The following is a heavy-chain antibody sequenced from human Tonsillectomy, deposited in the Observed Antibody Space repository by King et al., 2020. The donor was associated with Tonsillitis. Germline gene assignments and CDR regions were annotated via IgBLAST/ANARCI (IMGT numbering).Heavy chain of an antibody. CDR2: IIPIFGTA. D-gene: IGHD3-22*01. CDR1: GGTFSSYA. Sequence: VQLVESGAEVKKPGSSVKVSCKASGGTFSSYAISWVRQAPGQGLEWMGGIIPIFGTANYAQKFQGRVTITADESTSTAYMELSSLRSEDTAMYYCATVTYDSSGYYYSFHHWGQGTLVTVSS. CDR3: ATVTYDSSGYYYSFHH. V-gene: IGHV1-69*01. J-gene: IGHJ1*01.